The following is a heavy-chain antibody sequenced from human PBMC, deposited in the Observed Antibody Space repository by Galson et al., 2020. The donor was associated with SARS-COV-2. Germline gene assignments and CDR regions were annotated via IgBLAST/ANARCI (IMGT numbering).Heavy chain of an antibody. V-gene: IGHV1-2*02. J-gene: IGHJ3*02. CDR1: GYTFTGYY. Sequence: ASVKVSCKASGYTFTGYYMHWVRQPPGQGREWMGWINPNSGGTNYAQKFQGRVTMTRDTSISTAYMELSRLRSDDTAVYYCEREGGHSSSWLVLSTNDAFDIWGQGTMVTVSS. CDR2: INPNSGGT. CDR3: EREGGHSSSWLVLSTNDAFDI. D-gene: IGHD6-13*01.